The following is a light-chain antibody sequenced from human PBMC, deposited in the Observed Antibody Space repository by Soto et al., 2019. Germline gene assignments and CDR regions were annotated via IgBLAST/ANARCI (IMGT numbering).Light chain of an antibody. J-gene: IGKJ1*01. Sequence: QSPSTLSASVGDRVTITCRASEKINKWLAWYQQKPGKAPKILISDASSLESGVPSRLSGSGSGTELNLTISRLQPDDFATYYCQKCNSYPWTCGQGTKVDIK. CDR3: QKCNSYPWT. V-gene: IGKV1-5*01. CDR1: EKINKW. CDR2: DAS.